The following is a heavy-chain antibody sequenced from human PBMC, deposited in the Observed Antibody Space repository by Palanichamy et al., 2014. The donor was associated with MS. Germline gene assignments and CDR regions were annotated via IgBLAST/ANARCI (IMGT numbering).Heavy chain of an antibody. D-gene: IGHD6-19*01. CDR2: INHSGST. Sequence: QVQLQQWGAGLLKPSETLSLTCAVYGGSFSGYYWSWIRQPPGKGLEWIGEINHSGSTNYNPSLKSRVTISVDTSKNQFSPKLSSVTAADTAVYYCARVGSGWYLDPFPRWERPSQTTTEWGQGTLVTVPS. CDR3: ARVGSGWYLDPFPRWERPSQTTTE. V-gene: IGHV4-34*01. J-gene: IGHJ4*02. CDR1: GGSFSGYY.